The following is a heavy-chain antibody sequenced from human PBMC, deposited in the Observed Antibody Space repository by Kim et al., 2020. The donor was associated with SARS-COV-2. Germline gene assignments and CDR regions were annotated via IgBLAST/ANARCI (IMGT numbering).Heavy chain of an antibody. J-gene: IGHJ4*02. V-gene: IGHV3-23*01. CDR2: ISGSGGST. D-gene: IGHD3-10*01. CDR1: GFTFSSYA. Sequence: GGSLRLSCAASGFTFSSYAMSWVRQAPGKGLEWVSAISGSGGSTYYADSVKGRFTISRDNSKNTLYLQMNSLRAEDTAVYYCAKDLRPGEVVRGARGFDYWGQGTLVTVSS. CDR3: AKDLRPGEVVRGARGFDY.